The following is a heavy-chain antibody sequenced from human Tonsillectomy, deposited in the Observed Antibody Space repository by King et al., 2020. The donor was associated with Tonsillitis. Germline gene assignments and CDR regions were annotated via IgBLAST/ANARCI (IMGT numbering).Heavy chain of an antibody. Sequence: VQLVESGGGLVQTGGSLRLSCAAAGIPFSSYWMTWVRQAPGKGLEWVANIKQDGSEKYYVDSVKGRFTISRDNAKYSMYLQMNSLRAEDTAVYYCAGWSDFWSGYNRFEPWGQGTQVTVSS. CDR1: GIPFSSYW. J-gene: IGHJ5*02. CDR3: AGWSDFWSGYNRFEP. D-gene: IGHD3-3*01. CDR2: IKQDGSEK. V-gene: IGHV3-7*01.